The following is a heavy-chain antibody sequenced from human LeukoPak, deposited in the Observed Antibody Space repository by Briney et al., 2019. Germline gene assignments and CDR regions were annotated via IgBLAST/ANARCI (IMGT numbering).Heavy chain of an antibody. CDR3: ARGNVGATRGLDY. V-gene: IGHV1-18*01. J-gene: IGHJ4*02. D-gene: IGHD1-26*01. Sequence: ASVKVSCKASGYTFTSYGISWVRQAPGQGLEWMGWISPYSGDTNYAQNLQGRVTMTRDTSTRTAYMELRSLRSDDTAVYFCARGNVGATRGLDYWGQGTLVTVS. CDR1: GYTFTSYG. CDR2: ISPYSGDT.